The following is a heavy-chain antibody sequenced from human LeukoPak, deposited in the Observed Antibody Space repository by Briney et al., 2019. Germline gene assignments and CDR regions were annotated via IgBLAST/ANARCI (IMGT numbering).Heavy chain of an antibody. CDR3: ARVSGYSYGYSYFDY. D-gene: IGHD5-18*01. CDR2: ISSSSSYI. V-gene: IGHV3-21*01. J-gene: IGHJ4*02. Sequence: GGSLRLSCAASGFTFSSYSMNWVRQAPGKGLERVSSISSSSSYIYYADSVKGRFTISRDNAKNSLYLQMNSLRAEDTAVYYCARVSGYSYGYSYFDYWGQGTLVTVSS. CDR1: GFTFSSYS.